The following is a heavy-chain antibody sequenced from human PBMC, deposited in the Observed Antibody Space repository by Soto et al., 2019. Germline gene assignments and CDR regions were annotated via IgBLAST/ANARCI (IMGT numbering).Heavy chain of an antibody. CDR3: ARASPHIVVVPAALYP. CDR1: GYTFTGFY. Sequence: ASVKVSCKASGYTFTGFYMHWVRQAPGQGLEWMGWINPNNGGTNYVQKFQDRVTMTRDTSITTAYMELSGLRSDDTAVYYCARASPHIVVVPAALYPWGQGTLVTVSS. J-gene: IGHJ5*02. CDR2: INPNNGGT. D-gene: IGHD2-2*01. V-gene: IGHV1-2*02.